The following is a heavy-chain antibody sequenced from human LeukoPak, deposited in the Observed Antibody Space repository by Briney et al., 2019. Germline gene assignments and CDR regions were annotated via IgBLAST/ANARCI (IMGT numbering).Heavy chain of an antibody. CDR3: AREARGPYCSGGSCYYNSPIDY. CDR2: ISGNGGST. V-gene: IGHV3-64*01. D-gene: IGHD2-15*01. CDR1: GFIFSSYD. Sequence: GGSLRLSCEACGFIFSSYDMHLVRQAPGKGLEYVSDISGNGGSTRYANSVKGRFTISRDNSKNTLYLQMGSLRAEDMATYYCAREARGPYCSGGSCYYNSPIDYWGQGTPVTVSS. J-gene: IGHJ4*02.